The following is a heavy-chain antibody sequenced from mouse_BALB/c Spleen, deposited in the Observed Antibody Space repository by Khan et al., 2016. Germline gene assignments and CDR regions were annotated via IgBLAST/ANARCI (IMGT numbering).Heavy chain of an antibody. CDR3: ASAGYYGYLAY. CDR1: GFAFSRYW. CDR2: INPDSYTI. J-gene: IGHJ3*01. D-gene: IGHD1-1*01. Sequence: EVQLLESGGGLVHPGGSLKLSCAASGFAFSRYWMSWVRQAPGKGLEWIGEINPDSYTINYTPSLKDKFIISRDNAKNTLYLQMSKVRSEDTALYYCASAGYYGYLAYWGQGTLVTVSA. V-gene: IGHV4-1*02.